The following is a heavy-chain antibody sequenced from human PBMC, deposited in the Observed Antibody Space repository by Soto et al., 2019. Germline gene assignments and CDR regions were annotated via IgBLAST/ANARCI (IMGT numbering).Heavy chain of an antibody. CDR1: GYSFTSYW. Sequence: GESLKISCKGSGYSFTSYWIGWVRQMPGKGLEWMGIIYPGDSDTRYSPSFQGQVTISADNSISTAYLQWSSLKASDTAMYYCARFKSSSSAGDYYSYGMDVWGQGTTVTVSS. CDR2: IYPGDSDT. J-gene: IGHJ6*02. V-gene: IGHV5-51*01. CDR3: ARFKSSSSAGDYYSYGMDV. D-gene: IGHD6-6*01.